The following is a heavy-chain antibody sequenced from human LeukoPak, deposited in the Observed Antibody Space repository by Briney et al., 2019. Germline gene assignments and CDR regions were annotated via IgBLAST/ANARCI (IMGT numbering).Heavy chain of an antibody. Sequence: GASVKVSCKPSGYTFTSYYKHWVRQAPGQGLEWMGIINPSGGSTSYAQKFQGRVTMTRDTSTSTVYMELSSLRSEDTAVYYCAREARDIWFGQFPPEDWGQGTLVTVSS. V-gene: IGHV1-46*01. D-gene: IGHD3-10*01. CDR3: AREARDIWFGQFPPED. CDR2: INPSGGST. CDR1: GYTFTSYY. J-gene: IGHJ4*02.